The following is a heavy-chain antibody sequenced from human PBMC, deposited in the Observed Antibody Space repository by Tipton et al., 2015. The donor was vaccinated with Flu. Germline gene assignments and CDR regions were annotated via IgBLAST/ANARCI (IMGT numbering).Heavy chain of an antibody. CDR3: ARLEGAFEGGHCVGSNCWINF. V-gene: IGHV4-38-2*01. D-gene: IGHD2-21*01. Sequence: TLSLTCSVSTFSVSGIVYWGWIRQSPGKGLEWLGSFYPSGTSYYNPSLKSRVTFSLDTSKGHSSLNLRSVTAGDTAVYYCARLEGAFEGGHCVGSNCWINFWGQGTLVTVSS. CDR1: TFSVSGIVY. J-gene: IGHJ4*02. CDR2: FYPSGTS.